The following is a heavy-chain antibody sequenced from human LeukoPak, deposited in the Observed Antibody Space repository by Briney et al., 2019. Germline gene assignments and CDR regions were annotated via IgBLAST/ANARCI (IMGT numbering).Heavy chain of an antibody. V-gene: IGHV1-2*02. D-gene: IGHD3-22*01. CDR2: INPNSGGT. Sequence: ASVKVSCKASGYIFSNFAMTWVRQAPGQGLEWMGWINPNSGGTDYAQKFQGRVTMTRDTSISTAYMELSRLRSDDTAVYYCARDTTMIVVRDAFDIWGQGTMVTVSS. CDR1: GYIFSNFA. J-gene: IGHJ3*02. CDR3: ARDTTMIVVRDAFDI.